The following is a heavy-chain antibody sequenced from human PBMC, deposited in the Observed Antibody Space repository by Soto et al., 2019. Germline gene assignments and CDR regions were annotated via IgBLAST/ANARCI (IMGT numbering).Heavy chain of an antibody. D-gene: IGHD3-10*01. CDR2: ISSSSSYI. CDR3: AKRPDYKNPDHYSDY. CDR1: GFTFSSYS. V-gene: IGHV3-21*04. J-gene: IGHJ4*02. Sequence: GGSLRLSCAASGFTFSSYSMNWVRQAPGKGLEWVSSISSSSSYIYYADSVKGRFTISRDNAKNTLYLQMNSLGAEDTAVYFCAKRPDYKNPDHYSDYWGQGALVTVSS.